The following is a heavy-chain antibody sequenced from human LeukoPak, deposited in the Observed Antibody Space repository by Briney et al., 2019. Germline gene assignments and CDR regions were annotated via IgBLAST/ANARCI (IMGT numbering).Heavy chain of an antibody. CDR2: ISAYNGNT. CDR1: GYTFTSYD. D-gene: IGHD6-13*01. J-gene: IGHJ6*02. CDR3: ARVPYSSSWYLGVPYYYGMDV. Sequence: ASVKVSCKASGYTFTSYDISWVRQAPGQGLEWMGWISAYNGNTNYAQKLQGRVTMTTDTSTSTAYMELRSLRSDDTAVYYCARVPYSSSWYLGVPYYYGMDVWGQGTTVTVSS. V-gene: IGHV1-18*01.